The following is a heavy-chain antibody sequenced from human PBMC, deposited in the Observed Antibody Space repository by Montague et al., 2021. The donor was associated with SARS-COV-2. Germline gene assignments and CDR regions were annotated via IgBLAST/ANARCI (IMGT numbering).Heavy chain of an antibody. CDR1: GGSISSGSYY. J-gene: IGHJ4*02. D-gene: IGHD5-12*01. CDR3: ARAHSGSWAHLDN. Sequence: TLSLTCTVSGGSISSGSYYWSWIRQPAGKGLEWIGRIYTSGTTEYRFSLKSRVTISVDTSKNQFSLKLTSVTAADTAVYYCARAHSGSWAHLDNWGQGSLVTVSS. CDR2: IYTSGTT. V-gene: IGHV4-61*02.